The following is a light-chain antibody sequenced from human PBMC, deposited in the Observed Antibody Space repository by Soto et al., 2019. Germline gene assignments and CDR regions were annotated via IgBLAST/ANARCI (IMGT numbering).Light chain of an antibody. CDR1: QSLLYNNTYNY. V-gene: IGKV2-28*01. CDR3: MQALQSLT. J-gene: IGKJ5*01. Sequence: EIVMTQSPLTLPVTPGEPASISCRSSQSLLYNNTYNYLDWYVQKPGQSPQLLIYFGSNRAPGVPDRFSGSGSGTDFTLKINRVEAEDVGTHYCMQALQSLTFGQGTRLEI. CDR2: FGS.